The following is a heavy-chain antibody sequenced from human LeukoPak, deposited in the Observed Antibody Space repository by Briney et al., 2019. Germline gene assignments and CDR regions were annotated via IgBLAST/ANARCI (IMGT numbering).Heavy chain of an antibody. J-gene: IGHJ4*02. D-gene: IGHD6-19*01. CDR3: ARDLTYSAWYYFDY. V-gene: IGHV3-23*01. CDR1: GFTFSSYA. CDR2: ISGSGGST. Sequence: GGSLRLSCAASGFTFSSYAMSWVRQAPGKGLEWVSAISGSGGSTYYADSVKGRFTISRDNSKNTLYLQMNSLRAEDSAVYYCARDLTYSAWYYFDYWGQGTLVTVSS.